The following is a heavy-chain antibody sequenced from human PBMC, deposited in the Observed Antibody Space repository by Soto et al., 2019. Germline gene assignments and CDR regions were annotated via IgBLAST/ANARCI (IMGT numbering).Heavy chain of an antibody. J-gene: IGHJ4*02. CDR1: GFTFSGSA. D-gene: IGHD2-2*01. Sequence: EVQLVESGGGLVQPGGSLKLSCAASGFTFSGSAMDWVRQASGKGLEWVGRVRSKANGYATAYAASVKGRFTISRDDSKNTADLQMNNLKTEDTAVYYCTRLSGDCSSASCLSLDYWGQGTLVTVSS. CDR2: VRSKANGYAT. CDR3: TRLSGDCSSASCLSLDY. V-gene: IGHV3-73*02.